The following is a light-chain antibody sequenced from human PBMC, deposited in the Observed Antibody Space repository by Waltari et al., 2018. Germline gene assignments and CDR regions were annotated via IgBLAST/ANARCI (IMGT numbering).Light chain of an antibody. CDR2: GVS. CDR3: QQYNNWPLT. J-gene: IGKJ4*01. V-gene: IGKV3-15*01. Sequence: EIVMTQSPATLSVSPGERATLSCRASQSVSSNLAWYQQKPGQAPRLLIYGVSTRATGIPARFSGSGSGTEFALTISSLQSADFAVYYCQQYNNWPLTFGGGTTVEIK. CDR1: QSVSSN.